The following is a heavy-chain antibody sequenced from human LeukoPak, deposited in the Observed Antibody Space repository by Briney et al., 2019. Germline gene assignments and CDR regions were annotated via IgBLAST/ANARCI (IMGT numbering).Heavy chain of an antibody. J-gene: IGHJ6*03. D-gene: IGHD3-10*01. V-gene: IGHV3-20*04. CDR1: GFTFDDYG. CDR2: INWNGGST. CDR3: AREGYGSGSYYYYYYYMDV. Sequence: GGSLRLSCAASGFTFDDYGMSWVRQAPGKGLEWVSGINWNGGSTGYADSVKGRFTISRDNAKNSLYLQMNSLRAEDTAVYYCAREGYGSGSYYYYYYYMDVWGKGTTVTISS.